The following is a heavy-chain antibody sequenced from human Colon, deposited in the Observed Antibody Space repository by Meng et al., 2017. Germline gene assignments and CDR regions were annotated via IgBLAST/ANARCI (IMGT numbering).Heavy chain of an antibody. D-gene: IGHD6-19*01. J-gene: IGHJ4*02. V-gene: IGHV4-4*02. Sequence: QVRLQESGPGLVKPSGTLSLTCAVSGISISSATYWTWVRQSPGEGLEWIGESYYSGSTSYNPSLKSRVTISLDKSKNQFSLILTSVTAADTAIYYCASSSGWWRLDSWGQGTLVTVSS. CDR3: ASSSGWWRLDS. CDR1: GISISSATY. CDR2: SYYSGST.